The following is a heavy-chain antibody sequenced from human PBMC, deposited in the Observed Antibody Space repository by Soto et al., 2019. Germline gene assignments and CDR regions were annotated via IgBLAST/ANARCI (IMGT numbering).Heavy chain of an antibody. D-gene: IGHD3-9*01. Sequence: GGSLRLSCAASGFTFSSYWMSWVRQAPGKGLEWVANIKQDGSEKYYVDSVKGRFTISRDNAKNSLYLQMNSLRAEDTAVYYCARVRSSAGVLTGYYETYYYYGMDVWGQGTTVTVSS. V-gene: IGHV3-7*05. J-gene: IGHJ6*02. CDR1: GFTFSSYW. CDR2: IKQDGSEK. CDR3: ARVRSSAGVLTGYYETYYYYGMDV.